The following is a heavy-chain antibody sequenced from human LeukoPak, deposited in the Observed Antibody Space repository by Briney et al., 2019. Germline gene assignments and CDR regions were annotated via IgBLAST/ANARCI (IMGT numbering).Heavy chain of an antibody. Sequence: SETLSLTCTVSGYSISSGYYWGWIRQPPGKGLEWIGSIYYSGSTYYNPSLKSRVTISVDTSKNQFSLKLSSVTAADTAVYYCTRGAYYYDSSGYYYYRGTLDYWGQGTLVTVSS. CDR2: IYYSGST. D-gene: IGHD3-22*01. V-gene: IGHV4-38-2*02. CDR1: GYSISSGYY. J-gene: IGHJ4*02. CDR3: TRGAYYYDSSGYYYYRGTLDY.